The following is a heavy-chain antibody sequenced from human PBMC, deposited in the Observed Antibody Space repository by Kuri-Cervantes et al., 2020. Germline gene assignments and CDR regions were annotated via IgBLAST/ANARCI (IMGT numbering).Heavy chain of an antibody. CDR1: GFTFSSYG. Sequence: GGSLRLSCAASGFTFSSYGMHWVRQAPGKGLEWVAVISYDGSNKYYADSVKGRFTISRDNSKTTLYLQMNSLRAEDTAVYYCANDYLSEQWLVLGGYGMDVWGQGTTVTVSS. CDR2: ISYDGSNK. J-gene: IGHJ6*02. D-gene: IGHD6-19*01. V-gene: IGHV3-30*18. CDR3: ANDYLSEQWLVLGGYGMDV.